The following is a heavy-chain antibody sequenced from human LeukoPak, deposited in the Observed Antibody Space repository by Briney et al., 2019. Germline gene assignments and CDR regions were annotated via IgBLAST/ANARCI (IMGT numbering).Heavy chain of an antibody. CDR1: GYTFTDYF. Sequence: ASVKASCKASGYTFTDYFLHWVRQAPGQGLEWMGWINPKSGATNYAQSFQGRVTMTWDTSISTGNMELNRLRSDDTAVYYCARAYEYGWFDPWGQGTLVTVSS. J-gene: IGHJ5*02. CDR2: INPKSGAT. V-gene: IGHV1-2*02. CDR3: ARAYEYGWFDP. D-gene: IGHD3-16*01.